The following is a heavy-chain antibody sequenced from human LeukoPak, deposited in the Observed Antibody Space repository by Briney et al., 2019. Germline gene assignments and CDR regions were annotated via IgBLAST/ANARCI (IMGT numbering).Heavy chain of an antibody. CDR2: IRSNSDGGTI. J-gene: IGHJ5*02. CDR1: GFTFSNAW. Sequence: PGGSLRLSCATSGFTFSNAWMNWVRQAPGKGLEWVGRIRSNSDGGTIDYAAPVKGRFALSRDDSKSTLYLQMNSLQTEDTAVYYCATDFYDTTWGQGTLVTVSS. V-gene: IGHV3-15*07. CDR3: ATDFYDTT. D-gene: IGHD3-22*01.